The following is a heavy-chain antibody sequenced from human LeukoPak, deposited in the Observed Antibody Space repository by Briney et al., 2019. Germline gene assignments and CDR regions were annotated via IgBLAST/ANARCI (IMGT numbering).Heavy chain of an antibody. J-gene: IGHJ4*02. CDR1: GFTFSSYA. Sequence: GGSLRLSCAASGFTFSSYAMSWVRQAPGKGLEWVSAISGSGGSTYYADSVKGRFTISRDNSKNTLYLQMNSLRAEDTALYYCARAGMDGRGYYQGFDYWGQGTLVTVSS. CDR2: ISGSGGST. V-gene: IGHV3-23*01. D-gene: IGHD3-22*01. CDR3: ARAGMDGRGYYQGFDY.